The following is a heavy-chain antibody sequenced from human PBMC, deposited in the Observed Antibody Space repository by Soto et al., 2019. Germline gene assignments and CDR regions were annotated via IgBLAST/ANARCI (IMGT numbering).Heavy chain of an antibody. Sequence: EVQLLESGGGLVQPGGSLRLSCAASGLTFSGYGMSWVRQAPGTGLEWVSAISGSGSTTYYADSVKGRFTISRDDSKKIQFLQMNSLRAEDTAVYYCVTRSRGLQSSPPRLDSWGQGTLVTVSS. CDR2: ISGSGSTT. V-gene: IGHV3-23*01. CDR1: GLTFSGYG. D-gene: IGHD4-4*01. CDR3: VTRSRGLQSSPPRLDS. J-gene: IGHJ4*02.